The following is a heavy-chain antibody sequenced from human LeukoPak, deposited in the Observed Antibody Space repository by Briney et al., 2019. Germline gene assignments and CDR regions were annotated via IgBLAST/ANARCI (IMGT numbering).Heavy chain of an antibody. CDR1: GFSFSSYA. CDR3: AKAGIAVPATPEY. D-gene: IGHD6-19*01. V-gene: IGHV3-23*01. CDR2: ISSSGGTT. Sequence: GGSLRLSCAASGFSFSSYAMNWVRQAPGKGLEWVSVISSSGGTTYYSDSVKGRFIISRDNSKNTLYLQMNSLRAEDTAVYYCAKAGIAVPATPEYCGQGTQVTVSS. J-gene: IGHJ4*02.